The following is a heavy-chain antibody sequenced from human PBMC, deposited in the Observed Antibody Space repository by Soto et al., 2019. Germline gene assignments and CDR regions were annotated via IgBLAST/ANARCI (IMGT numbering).Heavy chain of an antibody. CDR3: VRDRNWQLDDC. D-gene: IGHD1-1*01. CDR1: GFAFNTYW. CDR2: INGDGSST. Sequence: GGSLRLSCAASGFAFNTYWMHWVRQAPGKGLVWVSRINGDGSSTNYADSVKGRFTISRDNAKDTLYLQMNSLRGEDTAVYYCVRDRNWQLDDCWGQGTPVTVSS. V-gene: IGHV3-74*01. J-gene: IGHJ4*02.